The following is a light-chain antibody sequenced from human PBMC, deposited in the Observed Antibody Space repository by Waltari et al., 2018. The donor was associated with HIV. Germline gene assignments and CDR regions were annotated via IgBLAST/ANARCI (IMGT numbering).Light chain of an antibody. CDR3: TYYTSSNTHVI. J-gene: IGLJ2*01. CDR2: HFS. V-gene: IGLV2-14*03. Sequence: QSALTQPAPVSGSPGQSITISCPGTSSDVGGYNYVSWYQQHPCKAPKHMIYHFSNRPSLISHRFSVSKSGIASSLSTSGLQAEDEADCYCTYYTSSNTHVIFGRGSRLTFL. CDR1: SSDVGGYNY.